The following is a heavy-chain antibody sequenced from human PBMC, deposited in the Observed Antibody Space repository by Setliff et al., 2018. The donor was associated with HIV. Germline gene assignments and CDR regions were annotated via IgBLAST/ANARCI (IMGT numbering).Heavy chain of an antibody. CDR3: ASHRRVGTTVLFSY. Sequence: ASVKVSCKVSGYTLTDLSIHWVRQAPGKGLEWMGGFDPEHDKTIYAQKFQGRVAMTEDTSTDTAYMQLNSLRSEDTAVYFCASHRRVGTTVLFSYWGQGTLVTVSS. J-gene: IGHJ4*02. CDR1: GYTLTDLS. CDR2: FDPEHDKT. V-gene: IGHV1-24*01. D-gene: IGHD1-1*01.